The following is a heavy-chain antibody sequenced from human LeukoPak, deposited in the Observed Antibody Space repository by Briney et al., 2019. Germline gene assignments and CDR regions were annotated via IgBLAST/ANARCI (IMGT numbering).Heavy chain of an antibody. CDR2: IYYSGST. J-gene: IGHJ1*01. V-gene: IGHV4-59*08. CDR3: AGLPRGTRPPDYFQH. CDR1: GGSISSYY. Sequence: SETLSLTCTVSGGSISSYYWSWIRQPPGKGLEGVGHIYYSGSTNYNPSLESRVTVSLDTSKNQFSLKLTSVTAADTAVYYCAGLPRGTRPPDYFQHWGQGTLVTVSS. D-gene: IGHD1-1*01.